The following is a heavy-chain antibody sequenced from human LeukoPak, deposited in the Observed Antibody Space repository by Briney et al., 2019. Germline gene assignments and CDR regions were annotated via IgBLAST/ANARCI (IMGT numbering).Heavy chain of an antibody. CDR1: GGSISSGGYY. CDR3: ARANRWFDP. J-gene: IGHJ5*02. Sequence: SETLSLTYTVSGGSISSGGYYWSWIRQPPGKGLEWIGYIYHSGSTYYNPSLKSRVTISVDRSKNQFSLKLSSVTAADTAVYYCARANRWFDPWGQGTLVPVSS. CDR2: IYHSGST. V-gene: IGHV4-30-2*01.